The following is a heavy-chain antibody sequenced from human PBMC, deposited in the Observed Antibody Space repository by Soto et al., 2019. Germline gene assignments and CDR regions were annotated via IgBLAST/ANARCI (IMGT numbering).Heavy chain of an antibody. D-gene: IGHD6-19*01. J-gene: IGHJ6*01. CDR1: GFTFSSYG. CDR3: AKGGGSGWYEVDYYGMDV. Sequence: QVQLVESGGGVVQPGRSLRLSCAASGFTFSSYGMHWVRQAPGKGLEWVAVISYDGSNKYYADSVKGRFTISRDNSKNTLYLQMNSLRAEDTAVYYCAKGGGSGWYEVDYYGMDVW. V-gene: IGHV3-30*18. CDR2: ISYDGSNK.